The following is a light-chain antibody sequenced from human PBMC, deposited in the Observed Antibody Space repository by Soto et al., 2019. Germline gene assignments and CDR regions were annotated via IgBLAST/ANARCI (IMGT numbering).Light chain of an antibody. Sequence: QSALTQPASVSGSPGQSITISCTGTSSDLGSYNLVSWYQQHPGKPPKLLIYEGSKRPSGVSDRFSGSKSGNMASLTISGLQAEDEADYCCCSLAGSDTVIFGGGTKLTVL. CDR1: SSDLGSYNL. V-gene: IGLV2-23*01. J-gene: IGLJ2*01. CDR2: EGS. CDR3: CSLAGSDTVI.